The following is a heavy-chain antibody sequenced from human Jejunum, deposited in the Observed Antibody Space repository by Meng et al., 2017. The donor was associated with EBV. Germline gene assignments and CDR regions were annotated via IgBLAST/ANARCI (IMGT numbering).Heavy chain of an antibody. J-gene: IGHJ4*02. CDR3: ARTYYYDSSGFAPFDY. V-gene: IGHV4-39*07. D-gene: IGHD3-22*01. Sequence: QLQESGPGLVKPSXXXXXTXXVXXGSIRSSSYYWGWIRQPPGKGLEWIGSFYYGGSTYYNPSLKSRVTISEDRSKNQFSLKLSSVTAADTAVYYCARTYYYDSSGFAPFDYWGQGTLVTVSS. CDR1: XGSIRSSSYY. CDR2: FYYGGST.